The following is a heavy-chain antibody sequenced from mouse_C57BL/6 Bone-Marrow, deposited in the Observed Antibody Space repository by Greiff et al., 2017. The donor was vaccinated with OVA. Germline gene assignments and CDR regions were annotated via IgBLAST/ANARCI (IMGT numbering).Heavy chain of an antibody. D-gene: IGHD2-10*01. CDR2: IDPENGDT. Sequence: VHVKQSGAELVRPGASVKLSCTASGFNIKDDYMHWVKQRPEQGLEWIGWIDPENGDTEYASKFQGKATITADTSSNTAYLQLSSLTSEDTAVYYCTTPYYASVVWGTGTTVTVSS. V-gene: IGHV14-4*01. CDR1: GFNIKDDY. J-gene: IGHJ1*03. CDR3: TTPYYASVV.